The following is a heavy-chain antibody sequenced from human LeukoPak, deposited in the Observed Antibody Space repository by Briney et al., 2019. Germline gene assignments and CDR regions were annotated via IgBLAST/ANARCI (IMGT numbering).Heavy chain of an antibody. J-gene: IGHJ4*02. CDR1: GGSVSSGSYY. CDR3: ARDGGQWLGIDY. CDR2: IYYSGST. Sequence: SETLSLTCTVSGGSVSSGSYYWSWIRQPPGKGLEWIGYIYYSGSTNYNPSLKSQVTISVDTSKNQFSLKLSSVTAADTAVYYCARDGGQWLGIDYWGQGTLVTVSS. D-gene: IGHD6-19*01. V-gene: IGHV4-61*01.